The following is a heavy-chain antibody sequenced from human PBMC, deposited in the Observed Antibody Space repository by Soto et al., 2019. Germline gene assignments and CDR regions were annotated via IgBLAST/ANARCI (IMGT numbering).Heavy chain of an antibody. V-gene: IGHV4-34*01. CDR3: ARRLYSSSPINYFDY. Sequence: PSETLSLTCAVYGGSFSGYYWSWIRQPPGKGLEWIGEINHSGSTNYNPSLKSRVTISVDTSKNQFSLKLSSVTAADTAVYYCARRLYSSSPINYFDYRGQGTLVT. CDR1: GGSFSGYY. D-gene: IGHD6-6*01. J-gene: IGHJ4*02. CDR2: INHSGST.